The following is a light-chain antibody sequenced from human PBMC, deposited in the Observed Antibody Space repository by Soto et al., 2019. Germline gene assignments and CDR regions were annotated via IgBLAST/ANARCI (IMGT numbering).Light chain of an antibody. J-gene: IGKJ4*01. Sequence: DIQMTQSPSSLSASVGDRVTITCRASQGIRMYLAWYQQTPGKVPKLMIYDASTLQSEVPPRLSGSGSGTDFTLTISGLQTEDTAPYYCKKYNGAPITIGVGTKEESK. CDR3: KKYNGAPIT. V-gene: IGKV1-27*01. CDR1: QGIRMY. CDR2: DAS.